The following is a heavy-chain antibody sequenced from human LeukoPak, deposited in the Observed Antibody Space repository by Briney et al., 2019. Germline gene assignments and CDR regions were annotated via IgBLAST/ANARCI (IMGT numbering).Heavy chain of an antibody. CDR3: ARRSSSVYQYGMDV. J-gene: IGHJ6*02. Sequence: GESLKISGKGSGYSFTTYWIAGVRQKPGKGLEGMGIIYPDYADIRYSRCFQGQVTFSADKSISTAYLHWSSLKASDTAMYYCARRSSSVYQYGMDVWGQGTTVTVSS. D-gene: IGHD6-25*01. V-gene: IGHV5-51*01. CDR1: GYSFTTYW. CDR2: IYPDYADI.